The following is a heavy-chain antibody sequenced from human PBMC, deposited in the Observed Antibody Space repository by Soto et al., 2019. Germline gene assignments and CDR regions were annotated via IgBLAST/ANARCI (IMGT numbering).Heavy chain of an antibody. CDR2: INPSGGST. D-gene: IGHD3-3*01. CDR3: AIHYLARGYSTGIDY. J-gene: IGHJ4*02. CDR1: GYTFTSYY. V-gene: IGHV1-46*03. Sequence: ASVKVSCKASGYTFTSYYMHWVRQAPGQGLEWMGIINPSGGSTSYAQKFQGRVTMTRDTSTSTVYMELSSLRSEDTAVYYCAIHYLARGYSTGIDYWGQGTLVTVSS.